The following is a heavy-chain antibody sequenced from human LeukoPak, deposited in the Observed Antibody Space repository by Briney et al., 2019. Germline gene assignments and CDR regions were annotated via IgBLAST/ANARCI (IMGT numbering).Heavy chain of an antibody. V-gene: IGHV4-39*01. Sequence: SETLSLTCTVSGGSIGSSTYYWGWIRQPPGKGLEWIGNIYHSGSTYYNPSLKSRVIISIDTSKNQFSLKLSSVTAADTAVYYCARRRDGYNEDFFDYWGQGTLVTVSS. CDR3: ARRRDGYNEDFFDY. D-gene: IGHD5-24*01. CDR1: GGSIGSSTYY. J-gene: IGHJ4*02. CDR2: IYHSGST.